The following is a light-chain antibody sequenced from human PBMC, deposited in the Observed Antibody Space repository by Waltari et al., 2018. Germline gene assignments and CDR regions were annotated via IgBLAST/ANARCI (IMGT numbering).Light chain of an antibody. V-gene: IGLV1-51*01. J-gene: IGLJ3*02. Sequence: QSVLTQAPSVSAAPGPTVTNSCSGTTPNIGHNFFAWYQQLPGAAPKIVIYEDNRRPSGIPDRFSGSKSGASATLGITGLQTGDEADYYCGSWDSSLGIGVLGGGTRLTVL. CDR3: GSWDSSLGIGV. CDR1: TPNIGHNF. CDR2: EDN.